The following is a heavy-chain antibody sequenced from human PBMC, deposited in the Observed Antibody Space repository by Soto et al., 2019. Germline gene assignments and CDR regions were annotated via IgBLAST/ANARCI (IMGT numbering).Heavy chain of an antibody. CDR3: ARGIAAAGHNWFDP. Sequence: QVQLVESGGGVVQPGRSLRLSCAASGFTFSSYAMHWVRKAPGKGLEWVAVISYDGSNKYYADSVKGRFTISRDNSKNTLYLQMNSLRAEDTAVYYCARGIAAAGHNWFDPWGQGTLVTVSS. CDR2: ISYDGSNK. CDR1: GFTFSSYA. V-gene: IGHV3-30-3*01. J-gene: IGHJ5*02. D-gene: IGHD6-13*01.